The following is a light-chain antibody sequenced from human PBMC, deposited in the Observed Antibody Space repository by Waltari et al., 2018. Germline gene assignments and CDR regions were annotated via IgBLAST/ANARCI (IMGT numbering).Light chain of an antibody. CDR2: EVT. CDR1: SSDVGSYNL. Sequence: QSALTQPASVSGSPGQSITISCTGTSSDVGSYNLVSWYQQLPGNAPNLLISEVTGRPSWTPLRVFGSKSGNTASLTISGLQTEDEADYYCTSYAGSHTLVFGGGTKLTVL. J-gene: IGLJ2*01. V-gene: IGLV2-23*02. CDR3: TSYAGSHTLV.